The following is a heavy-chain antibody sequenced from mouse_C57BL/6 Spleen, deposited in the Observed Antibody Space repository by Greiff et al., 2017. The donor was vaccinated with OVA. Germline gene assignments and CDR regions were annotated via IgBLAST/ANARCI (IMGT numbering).Heavy chain of an antibody. CDR3: ARRAVVATGGFYAMDY. D-gene: IGHD1-1*01. V-gene: IGHV5-17*01. CDR2: ISSGSSTI. J-gene: IGHJ4*01. CDR1: GFTFSDYG. Sequence: EVKLQESGGGLVKPGGSLKLSCAASGFTFSDYGMHWVRQAPEKGLEWVAYISSGSSTIYYADTVKGRFTISRDNAKNTLFLQMTSLRSEDTAMYYCARRAVVATGGFYAMDYWGQGTSVTVSS.